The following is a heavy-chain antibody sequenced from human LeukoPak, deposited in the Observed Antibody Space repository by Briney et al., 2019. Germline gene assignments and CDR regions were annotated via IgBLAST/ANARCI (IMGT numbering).Heavy chain of an antibody. CDR2: ISAYNGNT. CDR3: ARGLYYYDSSGPLDY. Sequence: RRASVTVSCKASGYTFTSYGISWVRQAPGQGLEWMGWISAYNGNTNYAQKLQGRVTMTTDTSTSTAYMELRSLRSDDTAVYYCARGLYYYDSSGPLDYWGQGTLVTVSS. D-gene: IGHD3-22*01. V-gene: IGHV1-18*01. CDR1: GYTFTSYG. J-gene: IGHJ4*02.